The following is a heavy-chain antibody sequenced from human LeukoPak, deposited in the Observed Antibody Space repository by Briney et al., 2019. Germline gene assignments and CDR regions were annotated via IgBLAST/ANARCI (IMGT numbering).Heavy chain of an antibody. CDR2: IYYSGST. Sequence: PGGSLRLSCAASGFTFSNAWMSWVRQAPGKGLEWIGSIYYSGSTYYNPSLKSRVTISVDTSKNQFSLKLSSVTAADTAVYYCARDRRQQWLVTRDWFDPWGQGTLVTVSS. CDR1: GFTFSNAW. V-gene: IGHV4-4*02. J-gene: IGHJ5*02. D-gene: IGHD6-19*01. CDR3: ARDRRQQWLVTRDWFDP.